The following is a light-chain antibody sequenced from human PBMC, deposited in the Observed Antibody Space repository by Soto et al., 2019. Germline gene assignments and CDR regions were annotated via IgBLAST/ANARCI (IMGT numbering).Light chain of an antibody. CDR1: QGISSY. Sequence: DIQLTQSPSFLSASVGDRVTITCRASQGISSYFAWYQQKPGKAPKLLINAVSTLPSGVPSRFSGSASGTEFTLTISSLQPEDFATYFCQQLNSYRRTFGGGTKVEIK. CDR3: QQLNSYRRT. CDR2: AVS. V-gene: IGKV1-9*01. J-gene: IGKJ4*01.